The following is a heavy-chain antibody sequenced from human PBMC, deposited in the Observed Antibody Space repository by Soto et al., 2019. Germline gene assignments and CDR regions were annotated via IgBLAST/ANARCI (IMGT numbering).Heavy chain of an antibody. D-gene: IGHD1-26*01. V-gene: IGHV1-3*01. CDR2: INVGNVNT. Sequence: QVQLVQSGAEVKKPGASVKVSCEASGYTFTSYAIHWVRQPPGQRLEWMGWINVGNVNTKYSQKFQGRVTITRDTSASTAYMELSSLRSEDTAVYYCARSVGAALSDYWGQGTLVTVSS. J-gene: IGHJ4*02. CDR1: GYTFTSYA. CDR3: ARSVGAALSDY.